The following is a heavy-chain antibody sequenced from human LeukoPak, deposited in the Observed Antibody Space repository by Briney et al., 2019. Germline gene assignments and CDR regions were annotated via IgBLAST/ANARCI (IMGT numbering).Heavy chain of an antibody. CDR2: INLGGGST. J-gene: IGHJ2*01. V-gene: IGHV1-46*01. D-gene: IGHD3-22*01. CDR1: GYTFTSYY. CDR3: ARDIGYDSSGYQGEADWYFDL. Sequence: ASVKVSCKASGYTFTSYYMHRVRQAPGQGLEWMGIINLGGGSTSYAQKFQGRVTMTRDTSTSTVYMELSSLRSEDTAVYYCARDIGYDSSGYQGEADWYFDLWGRGTLVTVSS.